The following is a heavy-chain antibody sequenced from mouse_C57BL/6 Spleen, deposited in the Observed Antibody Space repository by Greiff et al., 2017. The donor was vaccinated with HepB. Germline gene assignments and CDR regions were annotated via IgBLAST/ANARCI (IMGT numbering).Heavy chain of an antibody. Sequence: VQRVESGAELVRPGASVTLSCKASGYTFTDYEMHWVKQTPVHGLEWIGAIDPETGGTAYNQKFKGKAILTADKSSSTAYMELRSLTSEDSAVYYCTILYYSNPFAYWGQGTLVTVSA. D-gene: IGHD2-5*01. CDR3: TILYYSNPFAY. J-gene: IGHJ3*01. V-gene: IGHV1-15*01. CDR2: IDPETGGT. CDR1: GYTFTDYE.